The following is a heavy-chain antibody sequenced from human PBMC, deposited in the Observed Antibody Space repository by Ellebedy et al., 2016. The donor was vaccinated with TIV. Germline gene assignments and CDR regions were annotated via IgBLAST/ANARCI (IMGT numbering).Heavy chain of an antibody. CDR2: IKQDGSEQ. CDR1: GLTFTDYW. V-gene: IGHV3-7*01. Sequence: GESLKISCAASGLTFTDYWMNWFRQAPGKGLEWVANIKQDGSEQTYVGSVKGRFTISRDNAKNSLSLQMKTLRTEDTAVYYCAGGSGWLVDYWGQGIMVTVSS. D-gene: IGHD6-19*01. CDR3: AGGSGWLVDY. J-gene: IGHJ4*02.